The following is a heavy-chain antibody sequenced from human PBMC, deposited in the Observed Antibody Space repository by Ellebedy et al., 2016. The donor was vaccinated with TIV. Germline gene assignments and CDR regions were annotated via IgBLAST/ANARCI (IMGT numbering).Heavy chain of an antibody. V-gene: IGHV3-30*18. CDR1: GFTFRSYG. J-gene: IGHJ4*02. Sequence: GESLKISCAASGFTFRSYGMHWVRQAPGRGLEWLAVISYDGSDKSYGDSVKGRFTISRDNSKNTLYLQMNSLRVAGTAVYYCAKYSGSYYKFDHWGQGTLVTVSS. CDR2: ISYDGSDK. D-gene: IGHD1-26*01. CDR3: AKYSGSYYKFDH.